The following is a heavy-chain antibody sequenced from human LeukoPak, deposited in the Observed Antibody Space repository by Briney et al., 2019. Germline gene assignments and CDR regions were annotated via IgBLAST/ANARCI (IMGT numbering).Heavy chain of an antibody. J-gene: IGHJ3*01. CDR2: ITASGGST. V-gene: IGHV1-46*01. Sequence: GASVKVSCKASGYTFTNYYMHWVRQAPGKGLEWMGIITASGGSTTYAQKFQGRVTMTRDTSTSTVYMEMSSLRSEDTAVYYCARGILETNSVAFDLWGQGTMVTVS. CDR1: GYTFTNYY. CDR3: ARGILETNSVAFDL. D-gene: IGHD3-3*01.